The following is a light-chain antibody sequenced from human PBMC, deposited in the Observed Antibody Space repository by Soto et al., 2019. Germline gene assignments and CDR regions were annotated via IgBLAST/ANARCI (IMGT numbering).Light chain of an antibody. CDR2: DTS. CDR1: QSVSIH. J-gene: IGKJ5*01. V-gene: IGKV3-15*01. CDR3: QQYSNWPPIT. Sequence: ETVMTQSPGTLSVSLGERATLSCRASQSVSIHLVWYQQKPGQAPRLLIYDTSTRATGIPARFSGSGSGTEFTLTISSLQSEDFAVYYCQQYSNWPPITFGQGTRLEIK.